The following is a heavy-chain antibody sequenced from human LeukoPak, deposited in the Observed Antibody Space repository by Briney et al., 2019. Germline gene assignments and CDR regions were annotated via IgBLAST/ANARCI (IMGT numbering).Heavy chain of an antibody. CDR1: GYTFTSYD. CDR3: ARSRLVPEYYFDY. J-gene: IGHJ4*02. Sequence: ASVKVSCKASGYTFTSYDINWVRQATGQGLERMGWMNPNSGNTGYAQKFQGRVTMTRNTSISTAYMELSSLRTEDTAVYYCARSRLVPEYYFDYWRQGTLVTVSS. D-gene: IGHD6-19*01. V-gene: IGHV1-8*01. CDR2: MNPNSGNT.